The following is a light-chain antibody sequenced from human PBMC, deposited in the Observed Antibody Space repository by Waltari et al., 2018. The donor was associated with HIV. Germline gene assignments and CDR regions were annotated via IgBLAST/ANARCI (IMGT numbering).Light chain of an antibody. CDR2: DDT. J-gene: IGLJ2*01. Sequence: SYVLTQPPSVSVAPGQTARIACGGTKIGSKSVHWHQQKPGQAPVLVVYDDTDRPSGVSWRFSGSNSGNTATLTISRVEAGDEADYYCQVWDINTDHVLFGGGTKLTVL. CDR1: KIGSKS. V-gene: IGLV3-21*02. CDR3: QVWDINTDHVL.